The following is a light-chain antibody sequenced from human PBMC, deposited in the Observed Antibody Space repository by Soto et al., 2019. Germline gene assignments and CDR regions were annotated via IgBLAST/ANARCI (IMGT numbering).Light chain of an antibody. J-gene: IGLJ1*01. CDR3: CSYVGSSTYV. CDR1: SSDVGTYNL. V-gene: IGLV2-23*01. Sequence: QSVLTQPASVSGSPGQSITTSCTGTSSDVGTYNLVSWYQQHPGKAPKLMVYEGTKRPSGVSNRFSGSKSGNTASLTISGLQAEDEADYYCCSYVGSSTYVFGNGTKVTVL. CDR2: EGT.